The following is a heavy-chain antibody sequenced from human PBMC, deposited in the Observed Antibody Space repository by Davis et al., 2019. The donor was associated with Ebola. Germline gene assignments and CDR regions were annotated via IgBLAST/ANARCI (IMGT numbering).Heavy chain of an antibody. CDR3: AKGGGYYFDY. CDR2: IFHSGLT. J-gene: IGHJ4*02. Sequence: MPSETLSLTCAVSGGSISSNNWWNWVRQPPGKGLEWIGEIFHSGLTNYNPSLQSRLFISLDKSQNHLSLRLTSVTAADTAVYFCAKGGGYYFDYWGQGTQVTVSS. CDR1: GGSISSNNW. V-gene: IGHV4-4*02. D-gene: IGHD3-22*01.